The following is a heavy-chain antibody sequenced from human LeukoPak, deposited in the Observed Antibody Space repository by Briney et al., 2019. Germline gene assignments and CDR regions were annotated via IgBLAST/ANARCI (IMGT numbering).Heavy chain of an antibody. Sequence: SETLSLTRAVYGGSFSGYYWSWIRQPPGKGLEWIGEINHSGSTNYNPSLKSRVTISVDTSKNQFSLKLSSVTAADTAVYYCARRPGYCSSTSCYPWGQGTLVTVSS. D-gene: IGHD2-2*01. CDR1: GGSFSGYY. CDR3: ARRPGYCSSTSCYP. V-gene: IGHV4-34*01. CDR2: INHSGST. J-gene: IGHJ5*02.